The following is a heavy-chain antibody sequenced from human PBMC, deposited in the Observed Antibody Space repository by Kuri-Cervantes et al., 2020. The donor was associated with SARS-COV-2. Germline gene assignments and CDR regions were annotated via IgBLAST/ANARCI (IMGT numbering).Heavy chain of an antibody. V-gene: IGHV4-38-2*02. CDR3: ARDASRGAVAGCDY. D-gene: IGHD6-19*01. CDR1: GYSISSGYY. CDR2: INHSGST. J-gene: IGHJ4*02. Sequence: SETLSLTCTVSGYSISSGYYWGWIRPPPGEGLEWIGVINHSGSTNYNPSLKSRVTISVDTSKNQFYLKLSSVTAADTAVYYCARDASRGAVAGCDYWGQGTLVTVSS.